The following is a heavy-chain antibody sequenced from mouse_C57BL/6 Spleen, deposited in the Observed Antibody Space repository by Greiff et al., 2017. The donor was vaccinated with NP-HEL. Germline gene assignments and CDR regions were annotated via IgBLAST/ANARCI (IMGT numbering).Heavy chain of an antibody. CDR2: ILPGSGST. CDR3: ARRRTLYYGSSSYAMDY. Sequence: QVQLQQSGAELMKPGASVKLSCKATGYTFTGYWIEWVKQRPGHGLEWIGEILPGSGSTNYNEKFKGKATFTADTSSNTAYMQLSSLTTEDSAIYYCARRRTLYYGSSSYAMDYWGQGTSVTVSS. CDR1: GYTFTGYW. D-gene: IGHD1-1*01. V-gene: IGHV1-9*01. J-gene: IGHJ4*01.